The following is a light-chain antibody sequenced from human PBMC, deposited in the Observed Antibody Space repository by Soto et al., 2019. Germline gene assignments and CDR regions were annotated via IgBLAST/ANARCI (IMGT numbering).Light chain of an antibody. CDR1: QSITSY. Sequence: DIQMTQSPSSLSASVGDRVTISCRASQSITSYLNWYQQKPGKAPKLLIYAASTLQSGVPSRFSGSGSGSDFPLTISSLQPEDFATYYCQQSYNTPLTFGPGTKVDIK. CDR2: AAS. J-gene: IGKJ3*01. V-gene: IGKV1-39*01. CDR3: QQSYNTPLT.